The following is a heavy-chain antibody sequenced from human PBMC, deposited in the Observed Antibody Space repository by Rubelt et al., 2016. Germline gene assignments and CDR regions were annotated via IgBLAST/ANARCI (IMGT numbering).Heavy chain of an antibody. CDR1: GGSISSYY. J-gene: IGHJ5*02. Sequence: QVQLQESGPGLVKPSETLSLTCTVSGGSISSYYWSWIRQPPGKGLEWIGYIYYSGSTSYNPSLKGRVTISVDTTKNQFSRNLRSVTAADTAVYYCARLPGISWFDPWGQGTLVTVSS. V-gene: IGHV4-59*08. CDR2: IYYSGST. D-gene: IGHD2-15*01. CDR3: ARLPGISWFDP.